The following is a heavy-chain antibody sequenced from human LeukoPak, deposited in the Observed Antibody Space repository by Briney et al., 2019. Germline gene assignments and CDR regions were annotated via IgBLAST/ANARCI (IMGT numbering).Heavy chain of an antibody. J-gene: IGHJ4*02. CDR2: IGTAGDT. V-gene: IGHV3-13*01. CDR1: GFTFSSYD. Sequence: GGSLRLSCAASGFTFSSYDMHWVRQATGKGLEWVSAIGTAGDTYYPGSVKGRFTISRENAKNSLYLQMNSLRAGDTAVYYCARVPARGDYFDYWGQGTLVTVSS. CDR3: ARVPARGDYFDY. D-gene: IGHD3-10*01.